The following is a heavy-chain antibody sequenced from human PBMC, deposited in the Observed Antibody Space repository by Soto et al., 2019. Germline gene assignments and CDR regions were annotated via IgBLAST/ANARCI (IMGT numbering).Heavy chain of an antibody. V-gene: IGHV1-69*04. CDR2: VNPIVSMS. CDR1: VDTVNVYS. D-gene: IGHD3-10*01. CDR3: ARDGTGGSGSYSFERPLEPYAFDI. Sequence: AVKVSCKASVDTVNVYSINGVRQAPGLGLEWMGRVNPIVSMSNYAQKFQGRVTITADKSTSTAYMELSSLRSEDTAVYYCARDGTGGSGSYSFERPLEPYAFDIWGQGTMVTVPS. J-gene: IGHJ3*02.